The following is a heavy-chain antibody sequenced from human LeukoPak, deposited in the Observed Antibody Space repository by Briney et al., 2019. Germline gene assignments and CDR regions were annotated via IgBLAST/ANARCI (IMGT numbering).Heavy chain of an antibody. CDR1: GGSISSSSYY. D-gene: IGHD3-10*01. CDR2: IYYSGST. Sequence: SETLSPTRTVSGGSISSSSYYWGWIRQPPGKGLEWIGSIYYSGSTYYNPSLKSRVTISVDTSKNQFSLKLSSVTAADTAVYYCARPYYYGSGSWADWGQGTLVTVSS. CDR3: ARPYYYGSGSWAD. J-gene: IGHJ4*02. V-gene: IGHV4-39*01.